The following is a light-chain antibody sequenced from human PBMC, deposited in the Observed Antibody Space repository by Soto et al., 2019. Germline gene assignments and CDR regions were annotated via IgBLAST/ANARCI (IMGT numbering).Light chain of an antibody. Sequence: DIQMTQSPSSLSASVGDRVTITCQASQYISTYLNWYQQKPGKAPNLLIYAASSLQSGVPSRFSGSGSGTDFTLTISSLQPEDFATYYCQQSYSTPRTFGQGTKVDIK. CDR1: QYISTY. J-gene: IGKJ1*01. CDR3: QQSYSTPRT. V-gene: IGKV1-39*01. CDR2: AAS.